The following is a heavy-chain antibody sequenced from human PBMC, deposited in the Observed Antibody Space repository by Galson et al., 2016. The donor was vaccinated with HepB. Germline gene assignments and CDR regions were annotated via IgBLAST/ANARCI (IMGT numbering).Heavy chain of an antibody. J-gene: IGHJ5*02. Sequence: TLSLTCTVSGGSISSGLYYWSWIRQHPEEGLEWIGYIYSSGTSNSNPSLNSRVSMSVDTSKNQFSLKLNSVTAADTAVYYCARVTLGYCSGGSCSKYNWFDPWGQGTLVTVSS. V-gene: IGHV4-31*03. CDR3: ARVTLGYCSGGSCSKYNWFDP. CDR1: GGSISSGLYY. CDR2: IYSSGTS. D-gene: IGHD2-15*01.